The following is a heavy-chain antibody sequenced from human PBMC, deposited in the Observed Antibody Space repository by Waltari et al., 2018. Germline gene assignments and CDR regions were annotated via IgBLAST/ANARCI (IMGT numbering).Heavy chain of an antibody. Sequence: EVPLVQSGAEGKKPGESLEISWKGSGYTLTSYWIGWVGQVPGEGLEWMGIIYPGDSDTRYSPSFQGQVTISADKSISTAYLQWSSLKASDTAMYYCARGINYYDSSGNYYFDYWGQGTLVTVSS. D-gene: IGHD3-22*01. V-gene: IGHV5-51*01. CDR2: IYPGDSDT. CDR1: GYTLTSYW. J-gene: IGHJ4*02. CDR3: ARGINYYDSSGNYYFDY.